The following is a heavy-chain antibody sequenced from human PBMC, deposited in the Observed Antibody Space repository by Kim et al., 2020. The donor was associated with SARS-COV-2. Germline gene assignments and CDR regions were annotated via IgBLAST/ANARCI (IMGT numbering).Heavy chain of an antibody. CDR1: GGSISSSSYY. CDR2: IYYSGST. D-gene: IGHD3-3*01. CDR3: ARLQLRRITMFGVVGKGNWFDP. Sequence: SETLSLTCTVSGGSISSSSYYWGWIRQPPGKGLEWIGSIYYSGSTYYNPSLKSLVTISVDTSTNQFSLKLSSVTAAGTAVYYCARLQLRRITMFGVVGKGNWFDPWGQGTLVTVSS. V-gene: IGHV4-39*01. J-gene: IGHJ5*02.